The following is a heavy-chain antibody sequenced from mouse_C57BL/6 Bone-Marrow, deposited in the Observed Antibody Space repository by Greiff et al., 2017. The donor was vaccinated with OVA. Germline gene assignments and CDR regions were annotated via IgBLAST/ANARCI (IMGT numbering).Heavy chain of an antibody. D-gene: IGHD1-1*01. CDR1: GYTFTSYW. Sequence: QVQLQQSGAELVMPGASVKLSCKASGYTFTSYWMHWVKQRPGQGLEWIGEIDPSDSYTNYNQKFKGKSTLTVDKSSSTAYMQLSSLTSEDSAVYYCERDSMDYGSSSYWYFDVWGTGTTVTVSS. CDR3: ERDSMDYGSSSYWYFDV. CDR2: IDPSDSYT. J-gene: IGHJ1*03. V-gene: IGHV1-69*01.